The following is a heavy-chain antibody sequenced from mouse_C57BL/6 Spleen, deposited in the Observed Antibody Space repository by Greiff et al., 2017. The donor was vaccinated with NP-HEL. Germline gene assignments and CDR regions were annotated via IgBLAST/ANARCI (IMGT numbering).Heavy chain of an antibody. Sequence: VQLQQPGAELVMPGASVKLSCKASGYTFTSYWMHWVKQRPGQGLEWIGEIDPSDSYTNYNQKFKGKSTLTVDKSSSTAYMQLSSLTSEDSAVYYCASSDGPFAYWGQGTLVTVSA. V-gene: IGHV1-69*01. CDR3: ASSDGPFAY. CDR2: IDPSDSYT. D-gene: IGHD2-3*01. J-gene: IGHJ3*01. CDR1: GYTFTSYW.